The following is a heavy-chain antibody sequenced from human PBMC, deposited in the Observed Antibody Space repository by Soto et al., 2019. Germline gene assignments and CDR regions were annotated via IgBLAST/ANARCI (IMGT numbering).Heavy chain of an antibody. J-gene: IGHJ4*02. CDR3: ARYREPDYDFWTGYPL. D-gene: IGHD3-3*01. CDR1: GGTFLNYA. Sequence: QVQLVQSGAEVKKPGSSVKISCKTSGGTFLNYAISWVRQAPGQGLEWMGVIIPVFGTPSYAQKFQGRVTITADESTSTAYMDLSSLRSEDTAVYFCARYREPDYDFWTGYPLWGQGTLVNVSS. CDR2: IIPVFGTP. V-gene: IGHV1-69*01.